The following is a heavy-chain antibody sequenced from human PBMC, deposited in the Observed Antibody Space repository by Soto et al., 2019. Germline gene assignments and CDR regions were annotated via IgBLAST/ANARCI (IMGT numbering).Heavy chain of an antibody. J-gene: IGHJ6*02. V-gene: IGHV3-48*02. D-gene: IGHD1-1*01. CDR2: ISSSSSTI. Sequence: EVQLVESGGGLVQPGGSLRLSCAASGFTFSSYSMNWVRQAPGKGLEWVSYISSSSSTIYYADSVKGRFTISRDNAKISLYLQMNSLRDEDTAVYYCARETFATHDLGPQGYYYGMDVWGQGTTVTVSS. CDR3: ARETFATHDLGPQGYYYGMDV. CDR1: GFTFSSYS.